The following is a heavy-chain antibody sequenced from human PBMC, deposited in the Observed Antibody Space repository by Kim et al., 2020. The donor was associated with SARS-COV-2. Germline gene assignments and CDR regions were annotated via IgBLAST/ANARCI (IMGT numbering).Heavy chain of an antibody. CDR3: ARQEQLAPPGARWFDP. CDR1: GYRFTSYW. J-gene: IGHJ5*02. CDR2: IYPGDSDT. D-gene: IGHD6-6*01. Sequence: GESLKISCKGSGYRFTSYWIGWVRQMPGKGLEWMGIIYPGDSDTRYSPSFQGQVTISADKSISTAYLQWSSLKASDTAMYYCARQEQLAPPGARWFDPWGQGTLVTVSS. V-gene: IGHV5-51*01.